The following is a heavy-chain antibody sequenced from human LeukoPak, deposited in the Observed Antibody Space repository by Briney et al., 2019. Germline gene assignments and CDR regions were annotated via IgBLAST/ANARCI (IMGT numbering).Heavy chain of an antibody. CDR1: GFTFSSYG. J-gene: IGHJ6*02. Sequence: GGSLRLSCAASGFTFSSYGMHWVRQAPGKGLEWVAVISYDGTEKYYADSVKGRITISRDNSKNTLDLQINSLRAEDTAVYYCAKVPRRDGYNLYYYYGMDVWGQGTTVTVSS. CDR3: AKVPRRDGYNLYYYYGMDV. CDR2: ISYDGTEK. V-gene: IGHV3-30*18. D-gene: IGHD5-24*01.